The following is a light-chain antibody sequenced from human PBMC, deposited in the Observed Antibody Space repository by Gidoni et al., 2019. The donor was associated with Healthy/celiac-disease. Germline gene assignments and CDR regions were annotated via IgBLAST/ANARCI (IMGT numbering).Light chain of an antibody. Sequence: EILLTQSPGTLSLSPGERATLSCSASQSVSSSYLAWYQQKPGQAPRLLIYGASSRATGIPDRFSGSGSGTDFNLTISRLEPEDFAVYYCQQYGSSPLTFGGGTKVEIK. J-gene: IGKJ4*01. V-gene: IGKV3-20*01. CDR3: QQYGSSPLT. CDR1: QSVSSSY. CDR2: GAS.